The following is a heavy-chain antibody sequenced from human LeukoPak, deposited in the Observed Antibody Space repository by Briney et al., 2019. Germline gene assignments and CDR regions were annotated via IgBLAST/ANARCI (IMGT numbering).Heavy chain of an antibody. CDR3: ARGPNSNWSGLDF. Sequence: GGSLRLSCTASGFTFSDHAMHWVRQAPGKGLEWVTVISYHARDQFYADSVKGRFTVSRDNSRNTLYLQMNSLRAEDSAVYYCARGPNSNWSGLDFWGQGTLLTVSS. CDR2: ISYHARDQ. D-gene: IGHD6-6*01. V-gene: IGHV3-30*04. J-gene: IGHJ4*02. CDR1: GFTFSDHA.